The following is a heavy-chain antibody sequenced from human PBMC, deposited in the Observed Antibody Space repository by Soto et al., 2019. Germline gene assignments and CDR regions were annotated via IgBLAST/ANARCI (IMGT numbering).Heavy chain of an antibody. CDR1: GGSISSGGYY. J-gene: IGHJ5*02. CDR3: ARAQFYSGSGNYNNLMFDA. Sequence: SETLSLTCTVSGGSISSGGYYWSWIRQPPGGGLEWIGYMYHSGTFLKSPSLKTRLTMSLDMSKNQFSLTLNSMTAADTAVYYCARAQFYSGSGNYNNLMFDAWGQGIQVTVSS. V-gene: IGHV4-30-2*01. D-gene: IGHD3-10*01. CDR2: MYHSGTF.